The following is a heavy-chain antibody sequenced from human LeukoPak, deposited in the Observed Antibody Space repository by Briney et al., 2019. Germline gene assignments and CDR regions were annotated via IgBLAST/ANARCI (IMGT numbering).Heavy chain of an antibody. CDR3: ARAPPPYDSSGYYIDY. D-gene: IGHD3-22*01. CDR2: IYYSGST. V-gene: IGHV4-59*08. J-gene: IGHJ4*02. Sequence: SETLSLTCTVSGGSISGYYWSWIRQPPGKGLEWIGYIYYSGSTNYNPSLKSRVTISVDTSKNQFSLKLSSVTAADTAVYYCARAPPPYDSSGYYIDYWGQGTLVTVSS. CDR1: GGSISGYY.